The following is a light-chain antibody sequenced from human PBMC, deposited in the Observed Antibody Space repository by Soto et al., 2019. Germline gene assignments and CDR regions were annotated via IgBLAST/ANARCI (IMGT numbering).Light chain of an antibody. CDR3: SSYTSSSIV. J-gene: IGLJ2*01. CDR2: DVS. V-gene: IGLV2-14*01. Sequence: QSVLTQPVSVSGSPGQSITISCTGTSSDVGGYNYVSWYQQHPGKAPKLMIYDVSNRPSGVSNRFSGSKSGNTASLTISGLQAEDEADYYCSSYTSSSIVFGGGTKLTVL. CDR1: SSDVGGYNY.